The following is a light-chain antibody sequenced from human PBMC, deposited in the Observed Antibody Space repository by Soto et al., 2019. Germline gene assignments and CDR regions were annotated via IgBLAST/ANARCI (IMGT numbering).Light chain of an antibody. CDR1: QSVSRNW. Sequence: MVLTQSPDTLSLSPGERATLSCRASQSVSRNWLAWYQQKPGRAPRLLIYSASSRLTGIPDRFSGSGSGTDFTLTISSLQAEDVAVYYCQQYYSTPWTFGQGTKVEIK. CDR3: QQYYSTPWT. V-gene: IGKV3-20*01. J-gene: IGKJ1*01. CDR2: SAS.